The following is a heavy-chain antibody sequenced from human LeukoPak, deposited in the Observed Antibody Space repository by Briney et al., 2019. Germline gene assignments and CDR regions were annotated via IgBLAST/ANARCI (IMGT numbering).Heavy chain of an antibody. Sequence: GGSLRLSCAASGFTFRSYAMSWVRQVPGQGLEWVSAISGSGTTTYYADSVKGRFTISRDNSRNTLYLQMNKLEGTAVYYCSKVSSSVATRSEYFQHWGQGTLVTVSS. J-gene: IGHJ1*01. V-gene: IGHV3-23*01. CDR3: SKVSSSVATRSEYFQH. CDR2: ISGSGTTT. D-gene: IGHD6-6*01. CDR1: GFTFRSYA.